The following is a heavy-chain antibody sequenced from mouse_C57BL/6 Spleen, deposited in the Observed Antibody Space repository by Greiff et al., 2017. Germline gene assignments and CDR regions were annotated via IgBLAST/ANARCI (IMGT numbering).Heavy chain of an antibody. J-gene: IGHJ4*01. V-gene: IGHV14-4*01. Sequence: DVQLQESGAELVRPGASVKLSCTASGFNIKDDYMHWVKQRPEQGLEWIGWIDPENGDTEYASKFQGKATITADTSSNTAYLQLSSLTSEDTAVYYCTTGSKGDYYAMDYWGQGTSVTVSS. CDR3: TTGSKGDYYAMDY. CDR1: GFNIKDDY. CDR2: IDPENGDT.